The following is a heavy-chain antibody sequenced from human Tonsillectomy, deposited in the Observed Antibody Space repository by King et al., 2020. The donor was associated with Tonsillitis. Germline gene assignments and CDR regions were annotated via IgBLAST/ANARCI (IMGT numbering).Heavy chain of an antibody. D-gene: IGHD3-3*01. CDR1: GFTFSRYA. CDR2: MSYDGSKK. J-gene: IGHJ4*02. CDR3: AKDLDFWSGYPPPQFDY. Sequence: VQLVESGGGVVQPGRSLRLSCAASGFTFSRYAMHWVRQAPGKGLEWVAVMSYDGSKKYYADSVKGRFTLSRENSNNSLYLQMNSLGGEDTAVYYCAKDLDFWSGYPPPQFDYWGQGTLVTVSS. V-gene: IGHV3-30*18.